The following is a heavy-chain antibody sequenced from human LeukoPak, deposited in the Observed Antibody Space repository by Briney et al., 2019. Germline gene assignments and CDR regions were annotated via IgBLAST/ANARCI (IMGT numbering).Heavy chain of an antibody. D-gene: IGHD6-19*01. CDR3: AKPPPTAVAGIYYFDY. J-gene: IGHJ4*02. CDR1: KFTFSGYS. V-gene: IGHV3-48*01. CDR2: MTSSGSII. Sequence: PGGSLRLSCAASKFTFSGYSMFWVRQAPGKGLEWVSYMTSSGSIIKYADSVKGRFTISRDNSKNTLYLQMNSLRAEGTAVYYCAKPPPTAVAGIYYFDYWGQGTLVTVSS.